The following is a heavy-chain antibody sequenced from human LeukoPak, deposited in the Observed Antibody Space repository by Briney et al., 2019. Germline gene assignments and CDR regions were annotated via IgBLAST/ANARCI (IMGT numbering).Heavy chain of an antibody. V-gene: IGHV3-30-3*01. CDR3: ARDREIAAAGTLDY. J-gene: IGHJ4*02. Sequence: PGGSLRLSCAASGFTFSTYTMNWVRQAPGKGLEWVAVISYDGSNKYYADSVKGRFTISRDNSKNTLYLQMNSLRAEDTAVYYCARDREIAAAGTLDYWGQGTLVTVSS. CDR1: GFTFSTYT. CDR2: ISYDGSNK. D-gene: IGHD6-13*01.